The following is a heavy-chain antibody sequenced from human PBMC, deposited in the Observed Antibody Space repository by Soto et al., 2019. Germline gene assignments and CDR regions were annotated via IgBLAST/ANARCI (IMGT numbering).Heavy chain of an antibody. CDR3: AIRATCGSLNWFDP. CDR2: MNPGSADT. D-gene: IGHD3-10*01. V-gene: IGHV1-8*01. Sequence: ASVKVSCKASGYSFTNNDVSWVRQATGQGLEWMGWMNPGSADTGYAQQFQGRVTMTRDITIATAYMELSNLRSDDTAIYYCAIRATCGSLNWFDPWGQGTLVTVSS. J-gene: IGHJ5*02. CDR1: GYSFTNND.